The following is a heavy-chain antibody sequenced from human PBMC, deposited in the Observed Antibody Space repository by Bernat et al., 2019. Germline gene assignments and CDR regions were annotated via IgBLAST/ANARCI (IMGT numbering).Heavy chain of an antibody. J-gene: IGHJ6*03. CDR3: AKDQGYYHGSAYYYMDV. CDR1: GFTFDDYA. V-gene: IGHV3-43*02. CDR2: ISGDGGST. Sequence: EVQLVESGGGVVQPGGSLRLSCAASGFTFDDYAMHWVRQAPGKGLEWVSLISGDGGSTYYADSVKGRFTISRDNSKNSLYLQMNSLRTEDTALYYCAKDQGYYHGSAYYYMDVWGKGTTVTVSS. D-gene: IGHD3-10*01.